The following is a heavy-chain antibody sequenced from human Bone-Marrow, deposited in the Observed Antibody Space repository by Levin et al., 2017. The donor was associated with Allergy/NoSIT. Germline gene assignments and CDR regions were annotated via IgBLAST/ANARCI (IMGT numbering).Heavy chain of an antibody. CDR2: ISSSSSYI. V-gene: IGHV3-21*01. J-gene: IGHJ4*02. Sequence: LSLTCAASGFTFSSYSMNWVRQAPGKGLEWVSSISSSSSYIYYADSVKGRFTISRDNAKNSLYLQMNSLRAEDTAVYYCARDPSGDYWGQGTLVTVSS. CDR3: ARDPSGDY. CDR1: GFTFSSYS.